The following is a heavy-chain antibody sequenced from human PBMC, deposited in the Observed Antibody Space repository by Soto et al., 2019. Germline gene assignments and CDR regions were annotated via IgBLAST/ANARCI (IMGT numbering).Heavy chain of an antibody. CDR3: ARHDDSSGYFDY. J-gene: IGHJ4*02. V-gene: IGHV4-39*01. CDR2: IYYSGST. CDR1: GGSISSSSYY. Sequence: SETLSLTCTVPGGSISSSSYYWGWIRQPPGKGLEWIGSIYYSGSTYYNPSLKSRVTISVDTSKNQFSLKLSSVTAADTAVYYCARHDDSSGYFDYWGQGTLVTVSS. D-gene: IGHD3-22*01.